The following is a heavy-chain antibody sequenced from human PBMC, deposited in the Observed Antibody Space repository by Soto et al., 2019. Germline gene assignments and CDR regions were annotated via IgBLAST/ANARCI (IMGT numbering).Heavy chain of an antibody. CDR3: ARGLKIDKQWLPKMENY. CDR2: INHSGST. D-gene: IGHD6-19*01. Sequence: SETLSLTCAVYGGSFSGYYWSWIRQPPGKGLEWIGEINHSGSTNYNPSLKSRVTISVDTSKNQFSLKLSSVTAADTAVYYCARGLKIDKQWLPKMENYWGQGTLVTVSS. J-gene: IGHJ4*02. V-gene: IGHV4-34*01. CDR1: GGSFSGYY.